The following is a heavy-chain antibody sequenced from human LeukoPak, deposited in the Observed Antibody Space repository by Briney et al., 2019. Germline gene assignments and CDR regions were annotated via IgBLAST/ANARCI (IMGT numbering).Heavy chain of an antibody. CDR2: ISSGSSYI. V-gene: IGHV3-21*01. J-gene: IGHJ4*02. CDR1: GFTFSNYY. D-gene: IGHD6-19*01. CDR3: ATGVRGYNSALDY. Sequence: PGGSLRLTCAASGFTFSNYYMNWVRQAPGKGLEWVSSISSGSSYIYYADSLKGRFTISRDNAKNPLYLQMNSLRAEDTAVYYCATGVRGYNSALDYWGQGTLVTVSP.